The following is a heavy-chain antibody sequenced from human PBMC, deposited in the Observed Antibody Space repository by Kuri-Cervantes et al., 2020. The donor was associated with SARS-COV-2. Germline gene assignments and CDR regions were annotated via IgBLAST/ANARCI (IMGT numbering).Heavy chain of an antibody. Sequence: SVKVSCKASGGTFSSYAISWVRQAPGQGLEWMGGIIPIFGTANYAQKFQGRVTITTDESTSTAYMELSSLRSEDTAVYYCARDQKGIAAAGDYWGQGTLVTVSS. V-gene: IGHV1-69*05. J-gene: IGHJ4*02. CDR3: ARDQKGIAAAGDY. CDR1: GGTFSSYA. D-gene: IGHD6-13*01. CDR2: IIPIFGTA.